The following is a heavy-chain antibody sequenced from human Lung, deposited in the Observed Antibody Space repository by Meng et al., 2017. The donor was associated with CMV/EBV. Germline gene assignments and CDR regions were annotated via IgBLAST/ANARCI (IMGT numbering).Heavy chain of an antibody. CDR3: AKRLPGYGMDV. J-gene: IGHJ6*01. Sequence: ESLKISCATSGFTFSTYAMNWVRQAPGKGLEWVSSINSGSRGTIFYANSVRGRFTISRDDSRNTLYLKMIRLRDEDTAIYYCAKRLPGYGMDVWGQGTAVTVSS. V-gene: IGHV3-23*01. CDR2: INSGSRGTI. D-gene: IGHD2-15*01. CDR1: GFTFSTYA.